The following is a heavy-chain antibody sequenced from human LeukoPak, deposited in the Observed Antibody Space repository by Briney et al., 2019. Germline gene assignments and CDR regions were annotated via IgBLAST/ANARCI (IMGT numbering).Heavy chain of an antibody. J-gene: IGHJ4*02. D-gene: IGHD6-19*01. CDR3: SIAVAGTSDYFDY. V-gene: IGHV5-10-1*01. CDR2: IDPSDSYT. Sequence: GESLRISCKGSGYSFTSYWISWVRQMPGKGLEWMGRIDPSDSYTNYSPSFQGHVTISADKPISTAYLQWSSLKASDTAMYYCSIAVAGTSDYFDYWGQGTLVTVSS. CDR1: GYSFTSYW.